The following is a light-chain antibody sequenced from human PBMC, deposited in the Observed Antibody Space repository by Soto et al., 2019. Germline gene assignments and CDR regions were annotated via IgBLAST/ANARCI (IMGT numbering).Light chain of an antibody. V-gene: IGLV2-14*01. CDR2: EVS. J-gene: IGLJ3*02. CDR3: SSYTPSITRV. Sequence: QSALTQPASVSGSPGQSITISCTGTSSDVGAYNYVSWYQQYPGKAPKLMIYEVSNRPSGVSNRFSGSKSGNTASLTISGLQAEDEADYYCSSYTPSITRVFGGGTKVTVL. CDR1: SSDVGAYNY.